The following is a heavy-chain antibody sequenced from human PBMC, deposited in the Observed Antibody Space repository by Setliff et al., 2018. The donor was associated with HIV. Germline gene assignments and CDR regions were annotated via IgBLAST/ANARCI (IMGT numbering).Heavy chain of an antibody. D-gene: IGHD3-22*01. Sequence: NPSETLSLTCAVSGYSIRDNFFWGWVRQPPGKGLEWIGNMCHGGNNNYYNPSLKSRVTMSVDTSKNQFSLKLSSVTAADTAVYYCARDRLTYYFDYWGQGILVTVSS. CDR2: MCHGGNNN. CDR1: GYSIRDNFF. V-gene: IGHV4-38-2*02. CDR3: ARDRLTYYFDY. J-gene: IGHJ4*02.